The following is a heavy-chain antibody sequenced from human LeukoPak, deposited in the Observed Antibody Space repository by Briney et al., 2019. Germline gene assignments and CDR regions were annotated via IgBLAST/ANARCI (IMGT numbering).Heavy chain of an antibody. CDR3: ARGEGSGSYMSYFDY. CDR1: VESFSGYY. V-gene: IGHV4-34*01. D-gene: IGHD3-10*01. J-gene: IGHJ4*02. CDR2: INHSGST. Sequence: PSETLSLTCAVYVESFSGYYWSWIRQPPGKALESIVEINHSGSTNYNPSLESRVTISEDMSKDQFSLKLSSVTAADTAFYYCARGEGSGSYMSYFDYWGQGALVTVSS.